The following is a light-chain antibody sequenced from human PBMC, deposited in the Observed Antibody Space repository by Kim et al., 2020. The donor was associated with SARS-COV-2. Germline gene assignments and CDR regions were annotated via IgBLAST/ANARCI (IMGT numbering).Light chain of an antibody. Sequence: SYELTQPPSVSVSPGQTASITCSGDKLGDKYACWYQQKPGQSPVLVIYLDTKRPSGIPERFSGSNSGNTATLTIRGTQAMDEADYYCQAWDSNTADWVFG. CDR3: QAWDSNTADWV. CDR2: LDT. J-gene: IGLJ3*02. V-gene: IGLV3-1*01. CDR1: KLGDKY.